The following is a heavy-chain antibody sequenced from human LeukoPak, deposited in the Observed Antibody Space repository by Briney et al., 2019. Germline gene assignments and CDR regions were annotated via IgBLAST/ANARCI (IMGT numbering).Heavy chain of an antibody. CDR3: AKAGRFSGSPYFYYMDV. Sequence: PGRSLSLSCVASGFTFGDYPMHWVLQVPGKGLEWVSGINWNGGSIGYADSVKGRFTISRDNAKNSLYLQMNSLRAEDTALYYCAKAGRFSGSPYFYYMDVWGKGTTITVS. CDR2: INWNGGSI. V-gene: IGHV3-9*01. CDR1: GFTFGDYP. D-gene: IGHD1-26*01. J-gene: IGHJ6*03.